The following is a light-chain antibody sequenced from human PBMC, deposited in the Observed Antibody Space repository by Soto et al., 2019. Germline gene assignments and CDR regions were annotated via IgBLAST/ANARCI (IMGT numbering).Light chain of an antibody. CDR2: DAS. J-gene: IGKJ4*01. V-gene: IGKV1-33*01. CDR1: QDIGKR. Sequence: DIRMTQSPSSLSASVGDRVTITCQASQDIGKRLNWYQHKPGKAPKVLIYDASYLETGVPSRFSGRRSGTAFTFTISSLQPEDFATYYWQQYDTLLTFGGGTKVE. CDR3: QQYDTLLT.